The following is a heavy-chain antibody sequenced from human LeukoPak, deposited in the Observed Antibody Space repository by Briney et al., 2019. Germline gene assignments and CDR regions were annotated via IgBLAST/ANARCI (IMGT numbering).Heavy chain of an antibody. CDR1: GYTFTSYD. CDR2: KNPNSGNT. CDR3: ARGYRIYDSSGYYNLDY. D-gene: IGHD3-22*01. V-gene: IGHV1-8*03. Sequence: GASVKVSCKASGYTFTSYDINWVRQATGQGLEWMGWKNPNSGNTGYAQKFQGRVTITRNTSISTAYMELSSLRSEDTAVYYCARGYRIYDSSGYYNLDYWGQGTLVTVSS. J-gene: IGHJ4*02.